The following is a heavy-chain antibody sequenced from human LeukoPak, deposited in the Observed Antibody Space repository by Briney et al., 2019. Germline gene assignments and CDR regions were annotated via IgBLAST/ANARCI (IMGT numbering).Heavy chain of an antibody. CDR3: TRVKDTAMVNDY. CDR2: IRSKAYGGTT. J-gene: IGHJ4*02. V-gene: IGHV3-49*04. Sequence: GSLRLSCTASGFTFGDYAMSWVRQAPGKGLEGVGFIRSKAYGGTTEYAASVKGRFTISRDDSKSIAYLQMNSLKTEDTAVYYCTRVKDTAMVNDYWGQGTLVTVSS. D-gene: IGHD5-18*01. CDR1: GFTFGDYA.